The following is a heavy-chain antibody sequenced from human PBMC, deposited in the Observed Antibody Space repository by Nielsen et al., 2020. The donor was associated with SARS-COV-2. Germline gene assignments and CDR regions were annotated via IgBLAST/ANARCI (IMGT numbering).Heavy chain of an antibody. CDR3: AKWRESIHFDY. CDR2: IWYDGSHN. D-gene: IGHD1-26*01. V-gene: IGHV3-33*06. J-gene: IGHJ4*02. CDR1: GFTFSGYG. Sequence: GESLKISCAASGFTFSGYGMHWVRQAPGKGLEWVAVIWYDGSHNYYADSVKGRSTISRDNSKSTLYLQMNSLRAEDTAVYYCAKWRESIHFDYWGQGTLVTVSS.